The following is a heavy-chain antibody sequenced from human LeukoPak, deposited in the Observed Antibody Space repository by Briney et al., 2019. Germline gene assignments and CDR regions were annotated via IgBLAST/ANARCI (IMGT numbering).Heavy chain of an antibody. D-gene: IGHD3-10*01. CDR2: IYTSGTI. CDR3: ARDSGTTGEVKFDP. Sequence: SETLSLTCTVSGGSISSYYWSWSRQPAGTALEWIGRIYTSGTITYNPSLKSRVTMSVDTSKNQFSLKLSSVTAADTAVYYCARDSGTTGEVKFDPWGQGTLVTVSS. V-gene: IGHV4-4*07. J-gene: IGHJ5*02. CDR1: GGSISSYY.